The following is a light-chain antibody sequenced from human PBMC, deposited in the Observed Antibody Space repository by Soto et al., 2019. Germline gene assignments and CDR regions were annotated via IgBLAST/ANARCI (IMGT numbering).Light chain of an antibody. CDR3: AAWDDRLNGVV. CDR1: STNIGSNA. CDR2: SDD. V-gene: IGLV1-44*01. Sequence: QSVLTQPPSASGTPGQRVTISCSGGSTNIGSNAVSWYQQLPGTAPKLLMYSDDQRPSGVPDRFSGSKSGTSASLAISRLQSEEEADYYCAAWDDRLNGVVFGGGTKLTVL. J-gene: IGLJ2*01.